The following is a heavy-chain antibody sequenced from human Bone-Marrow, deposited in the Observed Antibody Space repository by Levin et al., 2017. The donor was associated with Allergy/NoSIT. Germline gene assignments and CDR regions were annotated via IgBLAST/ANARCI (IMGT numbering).Heavy chain of an antibody. Sequence: GGSLRLSCAASGFTFSSYAMHWVRQAPGPGLDWVAVISSDGSTKYYADSVKGRFTISRDNSKNTLYLQMNSLRAEDTAVYYCARALRVWGWFDPWGQGTLVTVSS. CDR2: ISSDGSTK. D-gene: IGHD6-13*01. CDR1: GFTFSSYA. J-gene: IGHJ5*02. V-gene: IGHV3-30*04. CDR3: ARALRVWGWFDP.